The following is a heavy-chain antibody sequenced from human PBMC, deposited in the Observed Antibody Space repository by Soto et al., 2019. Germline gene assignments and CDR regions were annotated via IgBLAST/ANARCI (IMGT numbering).Heavy chain of an antibody. Sequence: TSETLSLTCAVYGGSFSGYYWSWIRQPPGKGLEWIGEINHSGSTNYNPSLKSRVTISVDTSKNQFSLKLSSVTAADTAVYYCARPLTYSSSGFDYWGQGTLVTVSS. D-gene: IGHD6-6*01. V-gene: IGHV4-34*01. CDR1: GGSFSGYY. CDR2: INHSGST. CDR3: ARPLTYSSSGFDY. J-gene: IGHJ4*02.